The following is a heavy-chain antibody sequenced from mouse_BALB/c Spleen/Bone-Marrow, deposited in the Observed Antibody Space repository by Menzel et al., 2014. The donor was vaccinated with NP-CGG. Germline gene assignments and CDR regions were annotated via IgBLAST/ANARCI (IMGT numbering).Heavy chain of an antibody. J-gene: IGHJ3*01. D-gene: IGHD2-4*01. V-gene: IGHV1S81*02. CDR2: INPSNGRT. CDR1: GYTFTSYW. CDR3: ARDYYDKGRSPY. Sequence: QVQLKQSGAELVKPGASVKLSCKASGYTFTSYWMHWVKQRPGQGLEWIGEINPSNGRTNYNEKFKSRATLTVDKSSSTAYMQLNSLSSEDSAVYYCARDYYDKGRSPYWGQGTLVIVSA.